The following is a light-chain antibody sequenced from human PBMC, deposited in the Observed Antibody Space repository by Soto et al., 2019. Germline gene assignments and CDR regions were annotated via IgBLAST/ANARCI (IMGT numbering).Light chain of an antibody. CDR1: HNIERW. V-gene: IGKV1-5*01. CDR3: QQFAKSST. Sequence: IQMTQSPSTLSASVGDRVTITCRASHNIERWMAWYQQKRGRAPSLLIFDATTLHSGVPSRFSGGVSGTEFTLTINGLQPDDFATYNCQQFAKSSTFGQGTTVEIK. CDR2: DAT. J-gene: IGKJ1*01.